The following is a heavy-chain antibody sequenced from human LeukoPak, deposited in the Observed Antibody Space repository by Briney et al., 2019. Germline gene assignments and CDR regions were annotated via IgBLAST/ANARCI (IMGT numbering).Heavy chain of an antibody. CDR3: VREVTMVRGVITFYHYNGMDV. V-gene: IGHV1-18*01. Sequence: GASVKLSCKASGYTFTSYGISWVRQAPGQGLEWMGRIIAYNGYTNYAQNFQGRVTMTTDASTSTAYMELRSLRSDATAVYYCVREVTMVRGVITFYHYNGMDVWGQGTAVTVSS. CDR2: IIAYNGYT. D-gene: IGHD3-10*01. CDR1: GYTFTSYG. J-gene: IGHJ6*02.